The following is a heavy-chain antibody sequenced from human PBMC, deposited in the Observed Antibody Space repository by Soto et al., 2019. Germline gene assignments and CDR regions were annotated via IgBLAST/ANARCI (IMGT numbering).Heavy chain of an antibody. Sequence: QVQLVQSGAEVKKPGASVKVSCKASGYTFTSYAMHWVRQAPGQRLEWMGWINAGNGNTKYSQKFQGRVTITRDTSASTAYRELSSLRSEDTAVYYCARDRNVLLWFGANWFAPWGQGTLVTVSS. CDR2: INAGNGNT. V-gene: IGHV1-3*01. CDR3: ARDRNVLLWFGANWFAP. D-gene: IGHD3-10*01. J-gene: IGHJ5*02. CDR1: GYTFTSYA.